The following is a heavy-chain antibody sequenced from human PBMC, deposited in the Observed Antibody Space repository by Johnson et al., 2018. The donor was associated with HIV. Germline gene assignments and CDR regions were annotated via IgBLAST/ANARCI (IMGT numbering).Heavy chain of an antibody. CDR3: ARGIAVSNWVDI. CDR2: IYSGGNT. D-gene: IGHD6-19*01. CDR1: GFTVSSNY. J-gene: IGHJ3*02. Sequence: QLVESGGGLVQPGGSLRLSCAASGFTVSSNYMSWVRQAPGKGLEWVSVIYSGGNTYYADSVKGRFTISRDNYKNTLSLQMKSLRAEDTAVYYCARGIAVSNWVDIWGQGTMVTVSS. V-gene: IGHV3-66*01.